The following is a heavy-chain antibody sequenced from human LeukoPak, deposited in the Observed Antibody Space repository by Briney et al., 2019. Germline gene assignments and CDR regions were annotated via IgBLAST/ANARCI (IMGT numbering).Heavy chain of an antibody. J-gene: IGHJ4*02. Sequence: SETLSLTCAVSAASVSNYYWSWIRQAPGKGLEWIGYISTSGSTNYNPSLKSRVSISLDTSKNRFSLNLNFVTAADTAVYYCASPRSGYRYTFDYWGQGALVTVSS. CDR3: ASPRSGYRYTFDY. V-gene: IGHV4-4*09. CDR1: AASVSNYY. CDR2: ISTSGST. D-gene: IGHD3-22*01.